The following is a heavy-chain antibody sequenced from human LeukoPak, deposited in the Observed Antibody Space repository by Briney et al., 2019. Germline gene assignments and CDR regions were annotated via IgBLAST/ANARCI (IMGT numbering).Heavy chain of an antibody. CDR3: ARERTTITTFAFDY. Sequence: PGGSLRLSCAASGFTFSTYSMTWVRQAPGKGLEWVSYISSSTIYYADSVKGRFTISRDNAKNLLYLQMNSLRAEDTAVYYCARERTTITTFAFDYWGQGTLVTVSS. D-gene: IGHD4-11*01. CDR1: GFTFSTYS. J-gene: IGHJ4*02. V-gene: IGHV3-48*01. CDR2: ISSSTI.